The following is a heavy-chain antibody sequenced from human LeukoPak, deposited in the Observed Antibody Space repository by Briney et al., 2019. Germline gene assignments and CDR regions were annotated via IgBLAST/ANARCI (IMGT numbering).Heavy chain of an antibody. CDR3: TSKMSTYWFFDV. CDR1: GGSISSYY. J-gene: IGHJ2*01. CDR2: AHYSGST. Sequence: SETLSLTCSVSGGSISSYYWSWIRQAPGKGLEWIGFAHYSGSTNYNPSLKSRVTISVDTSKSQFSLKLISVTAADTAVYYCTSKMSTYWFFDVWGRGTLVTVSS. V-gene: IGHV4-59*01. D-gene: IGHD5-24*01.